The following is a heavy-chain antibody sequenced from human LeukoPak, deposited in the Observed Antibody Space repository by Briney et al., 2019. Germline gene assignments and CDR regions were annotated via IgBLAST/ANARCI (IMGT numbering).Heavy chain of an antibody. V-gene: IGHV1-2*02. J-gene: IGHJ4*02. D-gene: IGHD4-23*01. CDR1: GYTFTGYY. Sequence: ASVNVSCKASGYTFTGYYIQWVRQAPGQGLEWMGWINPHSGGTSYAQKFQGRVTMTRDTSISTAYMELSRLRSHDTAAYYSAPNPDYGGTSYSGQGTLVTVSS. CDR2: INPHSGGT. CDR3: APNPDYGGTSY.